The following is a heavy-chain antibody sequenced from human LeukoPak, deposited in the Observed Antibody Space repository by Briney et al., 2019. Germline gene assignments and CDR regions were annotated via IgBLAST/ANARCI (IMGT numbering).Heavy chain of an antibody. Sequence: ASVKVSCKASGYTFTSYDINWVRQATGQGLEWMGWMNANSGNTGYAQKFQGRVTMTRDTSISTAYMEVSSLRSEDTAVYYCARDYSSGDDAFDIWGQGTMVTVSS. CDR2: MNANSGNT. V-gene: IGHV1-8*01. D-gene: IGHD3-22*01. J-gene: IGHJ3*02. CDR1: GYTFTSYD. CDR3: ARDYSSGDDAFDI.